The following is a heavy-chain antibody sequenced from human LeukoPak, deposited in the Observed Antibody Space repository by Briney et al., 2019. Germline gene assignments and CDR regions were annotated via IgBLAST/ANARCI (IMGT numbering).Heavy chain of an antibody. Sequence: ASVKVSCKASGYTFTSYYMHWVRQAPGQGLEWMGIINPSGGSTSYAQKFQGRVTMTRDTSTSTVYMELSSLRSEDTAVYYCASVPLRDYYDSSGYYSGLAFDIWGQGTMVTASS. D-gene: IGHD3-22*01. J-gene: IGHJ3*02. CDR2: INPSGGST. V-gene: IGHV1-46*01. CDR1: GYTFTSYY. CDR3: ASVPLRDYYDSSGYYSGLAFDI.